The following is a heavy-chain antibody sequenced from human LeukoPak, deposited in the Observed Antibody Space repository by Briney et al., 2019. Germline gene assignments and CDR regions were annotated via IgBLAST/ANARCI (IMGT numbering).Heavy chain of an antibody. V-gene: IGHV3-48*03. CDR2: ISSSGSTI. CDR1: GFTFSSYE. CDR3: ARGFGVAVAGRAFDI. Sequence: GGSLRLSCAASGFTFSSYEMNWVRQAPGKGLGWVSYISSSGSTIYYADSVKGRFTISRDNAKNSLYLQMNSLRAEDTAVYYCARGFGVAVAGRAFDIWGQGTMVTVSS. D-gene: IGHD6-19*01. J-gene: IGHJ3*02.